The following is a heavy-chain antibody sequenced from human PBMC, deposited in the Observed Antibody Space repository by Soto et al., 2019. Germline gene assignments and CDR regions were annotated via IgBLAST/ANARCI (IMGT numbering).Heavy chain of an antibody. Sequence: QVQLVQSGAEVKKPGSSVKVSCKASGGTFSSYAISWVRQAPGQGREWMGGIIPIFGTANYAQKFQGRVTITADESTSTAYMELSSLRSEDTAVYYCARVPRGAILLGGNYWGQGTLVTVSS. CDR1: GGTFSSYA. CDR3: ARVPRGAILLGGNY. J-gene: IGHJ4*02. V-gene: IGHV1-69*01. D-gene: IGHD3-3*01. CDR2: IIPIFGTA.